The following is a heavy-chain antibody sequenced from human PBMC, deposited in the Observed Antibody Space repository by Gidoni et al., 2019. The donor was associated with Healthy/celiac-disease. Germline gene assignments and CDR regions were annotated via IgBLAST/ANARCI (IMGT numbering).Heavy chain of an antibody. CDR3: ARVYSNLFQY. CDR1: GYTFTSYG. D-gene: IGHD4-4*01. V-gene: IGHV1-18*01. CDR2: ITTYNGDT. J-gene: IGHJ4*02. Sequence: QVQLVQSGAEVKNPGASVRVSCKASGYTFTSYGITWVRQAPGQGLEWMGWITTYNGDTYYTQKFQGRVTMTADTSTNIAYMELRSLTSDDTAVYYCARVYSNLFQYWGQGTLVTVSS.